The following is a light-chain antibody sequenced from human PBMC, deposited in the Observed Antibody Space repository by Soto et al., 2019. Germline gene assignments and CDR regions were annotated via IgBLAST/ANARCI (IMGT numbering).Light chain of an antibody. CDR2: DAS. CDR3: QQYNSYSGGT. Sequence: DIQMTQSPSTLSASVGDRVTITCRASQSISSWLAWDQQKPGKAPKLLIYDASSLESGVPSRFSGSGSGTEFTLTISSPQPDDFATYYCQQYNSYSGGTFGQGTKVEIK. J-gene: IGKJ1*01. CDR1: QSISSW. V-gene: IGKV1-5*01.